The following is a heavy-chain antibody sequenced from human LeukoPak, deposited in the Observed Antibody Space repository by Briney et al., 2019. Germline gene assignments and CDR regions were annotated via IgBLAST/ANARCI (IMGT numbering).Heavy chain of an antibody. Sequence: PSETLSLTCTVSGGSINSSSYYWGWIRQPPGKGLEWIGSIYYSGSTYYNPSLKSRVTISVDTSKNQFSLKLSSVTAADTAVYYCARAGSSSWYRKDAFDIWGQGTMVTVSS. CDR3: ARAGSSSWYRKDAFDI. D-gene: IGHD6-13*01. CDR2: IYYSGST. J-gene: IGHJ3*02. CDR1: GGSINSSSYY. V-gene: IGHV4-39*07.